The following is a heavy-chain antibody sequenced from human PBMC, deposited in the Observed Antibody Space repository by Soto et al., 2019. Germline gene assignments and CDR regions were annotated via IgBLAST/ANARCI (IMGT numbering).Heavy chain of an antibody. V-gene: IGHV1-2*02. CDR3: ARRRPVSYNSGDFDY. D-gene: IGHD6-19*01. CDR2: INPNSGGT. J-gene: IGHJ4*02. CDR1: GYTFTAYY. Sequence: ASVKVSCKASGYTFTAYYMHWVRQAPGQGLEWMGWINPNSGGTNYAQKFQGRVTMTRDTSISTAYMELSRLTSDDTAVYYCARRRPVSYNSGDFDYWGQGTLVTVSS.